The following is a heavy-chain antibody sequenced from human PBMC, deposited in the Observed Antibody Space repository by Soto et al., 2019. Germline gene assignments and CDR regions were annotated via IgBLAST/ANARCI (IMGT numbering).Heavy chain of an antibody. Sequence: ASVKVSCKASGYTFTSYYMHWERQAPGQGLEWMGIINPSGGSTSYAQKFQGRVTMTRDTSTSTVYMELSSLRSEDTAVYYCARASRLRYFDWLFDSNWFDPWGQGALVTVSS. CDR1: GYTFTSYY. CDR3: ARASRLRYFDWLFDSNWFDP. D-gene: IGHD3-9*01. CDR2: INPSGGST. J-gene: IGHJ5*02. V-gene: IGHV1-46*01.